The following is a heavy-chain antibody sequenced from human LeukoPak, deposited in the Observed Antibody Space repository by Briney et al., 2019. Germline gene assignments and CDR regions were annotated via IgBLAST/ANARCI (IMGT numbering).Heavy chain of an antibody. CDR2: FYFSGST. CDR1: GGSISSSSYY. J-gene: IGHJ4*02. CDR3: ARHTVTTPHFDY. V-gene: IGHV4-61*05. Sequence: PSETLSLTCTVSGGSISSSSYYWGWLRQPPGKGLEWLGSFYFSGSTYYTPSLKSRVTISVDTSKNQFSLRLRSVTAADTAVYYCARHTVTTPHFDYWGQGTLVTVSS. D-gene: IGHD4-17*01.